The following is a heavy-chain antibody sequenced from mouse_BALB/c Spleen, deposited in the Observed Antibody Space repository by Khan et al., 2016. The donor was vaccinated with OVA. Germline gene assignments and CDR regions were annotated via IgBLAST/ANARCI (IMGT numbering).Heavy chain of an antibody. Sequence: VQLVETGGGLVRPGNSLKLSCVTSGFTFSYYRMHWLRQFPGKRLEWIAVITVKSDNSGANYAESVKGRFTISTADSKSSVDLKMNRLRAEDTATYYCSRGGYYYGTPFDYWGQGTTLTVSS. J-gene: IGHJ2*01. CDR2: ITVKSDNSGA. V-gene: IGHV13-2*02. CDR1: GFTFSYYR. D-gene: IGHD1-1*01. CDR3: SRGGYYYGTPFDY.